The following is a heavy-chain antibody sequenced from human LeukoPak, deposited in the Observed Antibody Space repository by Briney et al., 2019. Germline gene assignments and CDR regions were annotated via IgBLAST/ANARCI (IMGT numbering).Heavy chain of an antibody. D-gene: IGHD3-22*01. CDR1: GLTVSRHY. V-gene: IGHV3-53*01. J-gene: IGHJ4*02. CDR2: ISTGGST. CDR3: ARDDYYDSSGLDY. Sequence: PGGSLGLSCVASGLTVSRHYMTWVRQAPGKGLEWLSVISTGGSTNYADSVKGRFTISRDNSKNILYLQMNSLRAEDTAVYYCARDDYYDSSGLDYWGQGIPVTVSS.